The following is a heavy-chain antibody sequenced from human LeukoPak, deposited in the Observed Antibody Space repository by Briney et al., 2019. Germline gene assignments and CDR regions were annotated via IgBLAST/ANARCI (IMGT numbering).Heavy chain of an antibody. CDR3: ARDQQRPYYDFWSAYYYYYMDV. CDR1: GYTFTGYY. D-gene: IGHD3-3*01. V-gene: IGHV1-2*02. CDR2: INPNSGGT. Sequence: GASVKVSCKASGYTFTGYYMHWVRQAPGQGLEWMGWINPNSGGTNYAQKFQGRVTMTRDTSISTAYMELSRLRSDDTAVYYCARDQQRPYYDFWSAYYYYYMDVWGKGTTVTVSS. J-gene: IGHJ6*03.